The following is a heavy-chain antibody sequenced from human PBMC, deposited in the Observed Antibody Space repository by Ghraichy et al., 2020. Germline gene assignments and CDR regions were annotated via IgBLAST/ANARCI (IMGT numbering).Heavy chain of an antibody. CDR3: ARGGCSSCRFDY. CDR2: IHDDSKNI. J-gene: IGHJ4*02. V-gene: IGHV4-59*01. Sequence: SETLSLTCTVSGGSISSDYWSWIRQPPGKGLEWIGFIHDDSKNIKYSFSLRSRVSISLDTAKNQLSLKLSSVTAADTAVYYCARGGCSSCRFDYWGQGALVTVSS. D-gene: IGHD6-13*01. CDR1: GGSISSDY.